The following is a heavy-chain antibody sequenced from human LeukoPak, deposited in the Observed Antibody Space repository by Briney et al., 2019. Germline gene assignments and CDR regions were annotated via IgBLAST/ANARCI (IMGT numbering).Heavy chain of an antibody. Sequence: SETLSLTCVVYGGSFSGYYWTWIRQPPGKGLEWIGYIYYSGSTNYNPSLKSRVTISVDTSKNQFSLKLSSVTAADTAVYYCATSISLAGWGGFDVWGQGTMVTVSS. J-gene: IGHJ3*01. CDR3: ATSISLAGWGGFDV. CDR1: GGSFSGYY. CDR2: IYYSGST. D-gene: IGHD1-20*01. V-gene: IGHV4-59*01.